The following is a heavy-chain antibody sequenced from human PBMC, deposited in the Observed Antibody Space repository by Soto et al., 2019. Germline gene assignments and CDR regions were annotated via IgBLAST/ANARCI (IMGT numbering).Heavy chain of an antibody. CDR3: ARDLLHGSSYYAMDV. D-gene: IGHD1-26*01. Sequence: SETLSLTCTVSGGSMSGYYWSWIRQPPGKGLEWIGYFYYTGNFNYNPSLKSRVTISVDTSKNQFSLRLSSVTAADTAIYYCARDLLHGSSYYAMDVWGQGTTVTVSS. J-gene: IGHJ6*02. V-gene: IGHV4-59*13. CDR1: GGSMSGYY. CDR2: FYYTGNF.